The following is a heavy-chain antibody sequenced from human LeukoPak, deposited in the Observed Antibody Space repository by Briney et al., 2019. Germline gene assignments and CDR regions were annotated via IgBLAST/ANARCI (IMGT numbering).Heavy chain of an antibody. Sequence: SVKVSCKASGGTFSSYAISWVRQAPGQGGEWMGGIIPIFGTANHPQNFQGRVPITPDESTSTAYMELSTLRSEDTAVYYCARGPIVVVKDNWFDPWGQGTLVTVSS. D-gene: IGHD3-22*01. CDR2: IIPIFGTA. CDR1: GGTFSSYA. V-gene: IGHV1-69*13. J-gene: IGHJ5*02. CDR3: ARGPIVVVKDNWFDP.